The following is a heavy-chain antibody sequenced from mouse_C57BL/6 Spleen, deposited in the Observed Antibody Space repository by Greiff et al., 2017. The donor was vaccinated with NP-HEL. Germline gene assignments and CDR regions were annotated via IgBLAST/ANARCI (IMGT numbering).Heavy chain of an antibody. D-gene: IGHD1-1*01. J-gene: IGHJ4*01. CDR3: SRGELLRSYAMDD. Sequence: EVQLQESGPGLVKPSQSLSLTCSVTGYSITSGYYWNWIRQFPGNKLEWMGYISYDGSNNYNPSLKNRISITRDTSKNQFFLKLNSVTTADTATYYCSRGELLRSYAMDDWGQGTSVTVSS. CDR1: GYSITSGYY. CDR2: ISYDGSN. V-gene: IGHV3-6*01.